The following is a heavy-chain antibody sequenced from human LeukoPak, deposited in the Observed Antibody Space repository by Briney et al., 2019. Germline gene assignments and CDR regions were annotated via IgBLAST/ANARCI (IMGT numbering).Heavy chain of an antibody. Sequence: ASVKVSCKAPGYTFTSYGISWVRQAPGQGLEWMGWISAYNGNTNYAQKLQGRVTMTTDTSTSTAHMELRSLRSDDTAVDYCARLNTVTREGYYYYMVVGGGRTAVSIS. CDR2: ISAYNGNT. J-gene: IGHJ6*03. V-gene: IGHV1-18*01. CDR3: ARLNTVTREGYYYYMVV. D-gene: IGHD4-17*01. CDR1: GYTFTSYG.